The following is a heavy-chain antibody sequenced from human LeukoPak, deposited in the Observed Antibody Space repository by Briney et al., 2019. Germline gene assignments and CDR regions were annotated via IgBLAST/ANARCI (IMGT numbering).Heavy chain of an antibody. J-gene: IGHJ6*04. CDR3: ARGLGGRRVYYYYGMDV. CDR1: GYTFTSYA. V-gene: IGHV1-3*01. CDR2: INAGNGNT. D-gene: IGHD3-16*01. Sequence: ASVKVSYKASGYTFTSYAMHWVRQAPGQRLEWMGWINAGNGNTKYSQKFQGRVTITRDTSASTAYMELSSPRSEDTAVYYCARGLGGRRVYYYYGMDVWGKGTTVTVSS.